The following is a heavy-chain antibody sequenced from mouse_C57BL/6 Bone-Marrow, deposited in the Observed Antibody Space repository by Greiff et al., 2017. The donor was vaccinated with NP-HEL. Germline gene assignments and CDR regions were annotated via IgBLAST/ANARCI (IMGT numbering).Heavy chain of an antibody. Sequence: VQLQQSGPELVKPGASVKISCKASGYSFTGYYMHWVKQSPEKSLEWIGEINPSTGGTTYNQKFKAKATLTVDKSSSTAYMQLNSLTSEDSAVEYCARRYDGSNYGYYFDYWGKGTTLTVSS. D-gene: IGHD1-1*01. V-gene: IGHV1-42*01. CDR1: GYSFTGYY. CDR2: INPSTGGT. J-gene: IGHJ2*01. CDR3: ARRYDGSNYGYYFDY.